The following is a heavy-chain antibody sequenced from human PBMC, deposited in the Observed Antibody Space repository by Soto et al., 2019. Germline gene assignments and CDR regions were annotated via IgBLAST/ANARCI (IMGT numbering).Heavy chain of an antibody. CDR1: GDSISSGAHY. V-gene: IGHV4-31*03. CDR3: ARDRYGVPRGDYFDS. CDR2: IYYSGSN. D-gene: IGHD4-17*01. J-gene: IGHJ4*02. Sequence: SETLSLTCTVSGDSISSGAHYWSWIRQLPGKGLEWIGNIYYSGSNYYNPSLKSRVTISVDTSNNQFSLNLSSVTAADTAIYYCARDRYGVPRGDYFDSWGQGILVTVSS.